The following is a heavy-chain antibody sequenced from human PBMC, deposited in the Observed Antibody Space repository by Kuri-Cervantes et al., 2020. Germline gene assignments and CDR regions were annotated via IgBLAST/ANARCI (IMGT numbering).Heavy chain of an antibody. CDR3: ARVGGTTQPDP. CDR2: IYISGST. J-gene: IGHJ5*02. D-gene: IGHD1-7*01. Sequence: GSLRLSCTVSGGSISGYYWSWLRQPAGKGLEWIGRIYISGSTEYNPSLESRVTMSVDKSRNQFSLKLSSVTAADTAVYYCARVGGTTQPDPWGQGTLVTVSS. CDR1: GGSISGYY. V-gene: IGHV4-4*07.